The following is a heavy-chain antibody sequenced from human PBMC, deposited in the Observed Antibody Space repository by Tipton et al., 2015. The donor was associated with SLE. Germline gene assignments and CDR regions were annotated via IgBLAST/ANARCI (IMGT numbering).Heavy chain of an antibody. CDR3: ARTLGAIAHTVYDAFDI. J-gene: IGHJ3*02. D-gene: IGHD1-26*01. Sequence: TLSLTCTVSGGSIGSSRYYWGWIRQPPGKGLEWIGSIYYSANTYYNPSLTSRVTISLDTSKNRFSLKLTSVTAADTAVYYCARTLGAIAHTVYDAFDIWGQGKMVTVSS. CDR2: IYYSANT. V-gene: IGHV4-39*07. CDR1: GGSIGSSRYY.